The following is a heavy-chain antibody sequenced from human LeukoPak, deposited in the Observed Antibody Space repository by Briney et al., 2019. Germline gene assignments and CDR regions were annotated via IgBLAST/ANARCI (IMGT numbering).Heavy chain of an antibody. Sequence: GGSLRLSCAASGFTFSSYGMHWVRQAPGKGLEWVAVISYDGSNKYYADSVKGRFTISRDNSKNTLYLQMNSLRAEDTAVYYCARGPRGAGYNWFDPWGQGTLVTVSS. CDR3: ARGPRGAGYNWFDP. V-gene: IGHV3-30*03. J-gene: IGHJ5*02. CDR2: ISYDGSNK. D-gene: IGHD3-10*01. CDR1: GFTFSSYG.